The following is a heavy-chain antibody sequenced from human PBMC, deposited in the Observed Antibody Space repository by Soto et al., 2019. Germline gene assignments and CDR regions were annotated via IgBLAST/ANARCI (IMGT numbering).Heavy chain of an antibody. CDR1: GFTFSTYG. CDR2: ISYDGTNK. J-gene: IGHJ6*02. CDR3: AKDLQSYGDYDYYCYGMEV. V-gene: IGHV3-30*18. Sequence: QVQLVESGGGEVQPGRSLTISCAASGFTFSTYGMHWVRQTPGKGLEWVAVISYDGTNKFYSDSVKGRFTISRDNFKNPLALQMNSLRAEDTAVYSCAKDLQSYGDYDYYCYGMEVWGLGARVTVSS. D-gene: IGHD4-17*01.